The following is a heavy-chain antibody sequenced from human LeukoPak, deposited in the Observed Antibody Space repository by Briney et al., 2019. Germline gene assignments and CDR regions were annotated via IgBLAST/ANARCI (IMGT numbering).Heavy chain of an antibody. J-gene: IGHJ4*02. CDR3: ATETNGRHYDY. Sequence: GGPLRLSFAASGFTFGRYSINWVRRPPGKGLEWVSSMSSSSGLIYYGDSVKGRFTVSRDNAKRSLYLQMNSLRADDTAVYYCATETNGRHYDYWGQGTLLTVSS. D-gene: IGHD1-14*01. CDR2: MSSSSGLI. V-gene: IGHV3-21*01. CDR1: GFTFGRYS.